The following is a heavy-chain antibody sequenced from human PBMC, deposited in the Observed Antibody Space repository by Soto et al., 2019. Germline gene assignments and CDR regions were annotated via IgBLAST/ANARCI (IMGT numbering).Heavy chain of an antibody. J-gene: IGHJ3*02. D-gene: IGHD2-15*01. CDR3: AGVIRLRSGTGGDAFDI. V-gene: IGHV1-2*04. Sequence: QVQLVQSGAEVKKPGASVKVSCKASGYTFTGYYMHWVRQAPGQGLEWMGWINPNSGGTNYAQKFQGWVTRTRDTSISTAYMGLGRLRSDDTAVYYCAGVIRLRSGTGGDAFDIWGQGTMVTVSS. CDR2: INPNSGGT. CDR1: GYTFTGYY.